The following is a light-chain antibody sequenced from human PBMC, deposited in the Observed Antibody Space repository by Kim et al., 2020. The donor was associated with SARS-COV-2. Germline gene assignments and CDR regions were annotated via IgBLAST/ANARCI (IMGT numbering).Light chain of an antibody. Sequence: GQSITIACTGNSSDVGGYNYVSWYQQHPGKAPKLMIYDVSNRPSGVSNRFSGSKSGNAAYLTISGLQAEDEADYYCSSYTSSSTNVFGTGTKVTVL. CDR3: SSYTSSSTNV. V-gene: IGLV2-14*03. J-gene: IGLJ1*01. CDR2: DVS. CDR1: SSDVGGYNY.